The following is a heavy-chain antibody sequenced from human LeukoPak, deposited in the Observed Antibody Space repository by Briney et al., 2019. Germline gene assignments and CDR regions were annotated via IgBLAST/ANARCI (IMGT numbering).Heavy chain of an antibody. Sequence: PGGSLRRSCAASGFSFSSYSMNWVRQAPGKGLEWVSSISSGGGARYYADSVKGRFTISRDNAENSLYLQMNNLRAEDTAIYYCAGRHYSNGVCSFDYWGQGTLVTVSS. J-gene: IGHJ4*02. CDR3: AGRHYSNGVCSFDY. CDR1: GFSFSSYS. D-gene: IGHD2-8*01. CDR2: ISSGGGAR. V-gene: IGHV3-21*01.